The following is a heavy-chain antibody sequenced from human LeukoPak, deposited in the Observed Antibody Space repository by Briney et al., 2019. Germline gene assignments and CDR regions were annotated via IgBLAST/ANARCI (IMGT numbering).Heavy chain of an antibody. CDR1: GFTFSSYA. V-gene: IGHV3-30*04. D-gene: IGHD6-6*01. CDR2: ISYDGSNK. CDR3: AKDEYSSSHY. Sequence: GRSLRLSCAASGFTFSSYAMHWVRQAPGKGLEWVAVISYDGSNKYYADSVKGRFTISRDNSKNTLYLQMNSLRAEDTAVYYCAKDEYSSSHYWGQGTLVTVSS. J-gene: IGHJ4*02.